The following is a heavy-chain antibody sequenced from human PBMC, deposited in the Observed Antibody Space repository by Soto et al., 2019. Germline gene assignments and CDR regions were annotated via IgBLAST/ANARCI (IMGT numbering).Heavy chain of an antibody. CDR1: GDSISSADYY. D-gene: IGHD1-1*01. CDR3: ARDLWVEPELYYYGIDV. CDR2: IFYSGTT. Sequence: SETLSLTCTVSGDSISSADYYWSWIRQTPGKGLEWIGHIFYSGTTYYNPSLKSRLTISVDTSKNHFSLRLTSVTAADTAVYYCARDLWVEPELYYYGIDVWGQGTTVTVSS. V-gene: IGHV4-30-4*01. J-gene: IGHJ6*02.